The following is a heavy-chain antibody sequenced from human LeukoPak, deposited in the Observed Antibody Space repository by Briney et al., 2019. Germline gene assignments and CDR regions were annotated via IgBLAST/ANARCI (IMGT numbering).Heavy chain of an antibody. CDR3: AKSVDSIVTLFDY. CDR1: GSNFENYG. V-gene: IGHV3-23*01. Sequence: GGSLRLSCAASGSNFENYGMSWVRQAPEKGLEGVSSISSSGANIYYAVSVKGRFTISRDDSKNTVYLQVNSLRAEDTALYYCAKSVDSIVTLFDYWGQGTLVAVSS. D-gene: IGHD2-21*01. J-gene: IGHJ4*02. CDR2: ISSSGANI.